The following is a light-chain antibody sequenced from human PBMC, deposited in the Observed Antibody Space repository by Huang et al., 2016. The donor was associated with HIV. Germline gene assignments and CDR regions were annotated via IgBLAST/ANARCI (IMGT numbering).Light chain of an antibody. CDR3: QQSYSTPYT. Sequence: DIQMTQSPSSLSASVGDTATISCRASQAIMSYVSWYQQRPGRAPRLLISAGSRLQGGVASRFSGTGSGTEFTLTITSLQPEDFATYHCQQSYSTPYTFGQGTKLEIK. V-gene: IGKV1-39*01. CDR1: QAIMSY. CDR2: AGS. J-gene: IGKJ2*01.